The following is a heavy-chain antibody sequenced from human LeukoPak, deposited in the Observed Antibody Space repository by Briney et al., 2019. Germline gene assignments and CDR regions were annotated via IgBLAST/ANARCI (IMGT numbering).Heavy chain of an antibody. Sequence: GGSLRLSCAASGFTFSSYAMSWVRQAPGKGLEWVSAISISGENTYYADSVKGRFTISRDTSRNTLYLQMHSLRAEDTAVHYCARLISTSSSRFSDYWGQGTLVTVSS. CDR2: ISISGENT. D-gene: IGHD6-6*01. CDR3: ARLISTSSSRFSDY. J-gene: IGHJ4*02. V-gene: IGHV3-23*01. CDR1: GFTFSSYA.